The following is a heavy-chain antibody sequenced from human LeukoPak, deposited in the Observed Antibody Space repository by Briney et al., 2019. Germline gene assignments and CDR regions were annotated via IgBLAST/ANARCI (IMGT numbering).Heavy chain of an antibody. CDR3: ARRRLGELSSTSFDY. CDR1: GSSFTSYW. Sequence: GASLKISFKGSGSSFTSYWIGWGRPRPGKGLEWMGIIYPGDSDTRYSPSFQGQVTISADKSISTAYLQWSSLKASDTAMYYCARRRLGELSSTSFDYWGQGPLVTVSS. V-gene: IGHV5-51*01. J-gene: IGHJ4*02. CDR2: IYPGDSDT. D-gene: IGHD3-16*02.